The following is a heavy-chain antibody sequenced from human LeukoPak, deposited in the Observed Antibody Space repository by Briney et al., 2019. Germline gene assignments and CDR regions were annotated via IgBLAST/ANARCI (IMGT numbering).Heavy chain of an antibody. V-gene: IGHV3-53*01. CDR1: GFTVSSNY. CDR2: IYSGGST. CDR3: VVYFDWLFGIDY. Sequence: GGSLRLSCAASGFTVSSNYMSWGRQAPGRGLEWVSVIYSGGSTYYADSVKGRFTISRDNSKNMLYLQMNSLRAEDTAVYYCVVYFDWLFGIDYWGQGTLLTVSS. J-gene: IGHJ4*02. D-gene: IGHD3-9*01.